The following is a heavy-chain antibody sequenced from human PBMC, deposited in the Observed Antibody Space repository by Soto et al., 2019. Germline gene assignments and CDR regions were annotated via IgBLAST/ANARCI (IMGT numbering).Heavy chain of an antibody. CDR2: ISYDGSNK. CDR1: GFPFSSYA. Sequence: PGGSLRLSCAASGFPFSSYAMHLVRQSPGKGLEWVAFISYDGSNKYYADSVKGRFTISRDNSKNTLYLQMNSLRAEDTAVYYCARDVTDLSPGHSDYSGQGTLFTVSS. J-gene: IGHJ4*02. CDR3: ARDVTDLSPGHSDY. V-gene: IGHV3-30-3*01.